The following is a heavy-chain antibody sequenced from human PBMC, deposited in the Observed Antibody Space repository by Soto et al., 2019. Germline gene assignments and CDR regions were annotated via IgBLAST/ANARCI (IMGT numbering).Heavy chain of an antibody. V-gene: IGHV3-30-3*01. J-gene: IGHJ6*02. Sequence: PGGSLRLSCAASGFTFSSHAMHWVRQAPGKGLEWVAVISYDGSNKYYADSVKGRFTISRDNSKNTLYLQMNSLRAEDTAVYYCAREIAVAGTGDGMDVWGQGTTVTVSS. CDR3: AREIAVAGTGDGMDV. CDR1: GFTFSSHA. D-gene: IGHD6-19*01. CDR2: ISYDGSNK.